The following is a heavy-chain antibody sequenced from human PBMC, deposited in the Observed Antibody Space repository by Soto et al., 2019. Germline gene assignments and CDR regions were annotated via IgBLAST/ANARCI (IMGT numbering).Heavy chain of an antibody. CDR3: TTDAGYGSGSYGLDY. CDR1: GFTFSNAW. V-gene: IGHV3-15*01. CDR2: IKSKTDGGTT. D-gene: IGHD3-10*01. J-gene: IGHJ4*02. Sequence: GGSLRLSCAASGFTFSNAWMSWVRQAPGKGLEWVGRIKSKTDGGTTDYAAPVKGRFTISRDDSKNTLYLQMNSLKTEDTAVYYCTTDAGYGSGSYGLDYWGQGTLVTVSS.